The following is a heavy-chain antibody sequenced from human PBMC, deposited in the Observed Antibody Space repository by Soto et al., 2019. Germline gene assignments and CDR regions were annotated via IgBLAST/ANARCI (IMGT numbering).Heavy chain of an antibody. J-gene: IGHJ5*02. Sequence: SETLSLTCTVSGDSISSGGYYWSWIRQHPGKGLEWIGYIYYSGSTYYNPSLKSRVTISVDTSKNQFSLKLSSVTAADTAAYYCARDPYDILTGYHWFDPWGQGTLVTVSS. CDR2: IYYSGST. CDR1: GDSISSGGYY. V-gene: IGHV4-31*03. D-gene: IGHD3-9*01. CDR3: ARDPYDILTGYHWFDP.